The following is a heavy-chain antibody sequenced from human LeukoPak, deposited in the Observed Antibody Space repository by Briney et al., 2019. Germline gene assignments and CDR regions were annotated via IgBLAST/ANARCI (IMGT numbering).Heavy chain of an antibody. J-gene: IGHJ6*02. V-gene: IGHV1-24*01. Sequence: WASVTVSCTVSGATLSELPMHWVRQAPGKGVEWMGGFDPEDGETIYAQGFQGRVVMHEDASTDTAYMELRTLNAEDTAVYYCRTLRELDVWGQGTTVTVSS. CDR2: FDPEDGET. CDR3: RTLRELDV. CDR1: GATLSELP.